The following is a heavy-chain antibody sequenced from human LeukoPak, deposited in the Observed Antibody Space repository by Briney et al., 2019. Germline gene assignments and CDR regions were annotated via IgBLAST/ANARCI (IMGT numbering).Heavy chain of an antibody. CDR2: INHSGST. V-gene: IGHV4-34*01. CDR1: GGSFSGPS. CDR3: ARGYSYFDS. Sequence: SETLSLTCAVYGGSFSGPSWSWIRQPSGKGLEWIGDINHSGSTNYNPSLRSRVTISVDTSKSQFSLNLSSVTAADTAVYYCARGYSYFDSWGQGTLVTVSS. D-gene: IGHD5-18*01. J-gene: IGHJ4*02.